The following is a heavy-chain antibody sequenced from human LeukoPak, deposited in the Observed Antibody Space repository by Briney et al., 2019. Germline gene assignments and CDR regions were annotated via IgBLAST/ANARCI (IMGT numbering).Heavy chain of an antibody. J-gene: IGHJ4*02. CDR3: AKDRRLRLRGDIFDY. V-gene: IGHV3-23*01. CDR1: GFTFSSYA. CDR2: ISGSGGST. D-gene: IGHD5-12*01. Sequence: GGSLRLSCAASGFTFSSYAMSWVRQAPGKGLEWVSAISGSGGSTYYADSVKGRFTISRDNSKNTLYLQMNSLRAEDTALYYCAKDRRLRLRGDIFDYWGQGTLVTVSS.